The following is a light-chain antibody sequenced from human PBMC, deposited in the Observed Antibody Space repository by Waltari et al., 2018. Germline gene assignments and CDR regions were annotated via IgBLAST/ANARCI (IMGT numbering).Light chain of an antibody. CDR1: QSVLYSSNSKNY. J-gene: IGKJ1*01. CDR2: WAS. V-gene: IGKV4-1*01. Sequence: DIVMTQSPDPLAVSLGERATTSCQSSQSVLYSSNSKNYLAWFQQKPGQPPKLLLHWASTRESGVPDRFSGSGSGTDFTLTISSLQAEDVAVYYCQQYYTAPRTFGQGTKVEI. CDR3: QQYYTAPRT.